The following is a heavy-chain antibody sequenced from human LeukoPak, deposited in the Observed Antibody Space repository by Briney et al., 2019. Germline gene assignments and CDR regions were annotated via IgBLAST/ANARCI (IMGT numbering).Heavy chain of an antibody. J-gene: IGHJ5*02. CDR3: ARQTGSYSGEGWFDP. CDR2: ISSSSSYI. CDR1: EFTFSRNV. D-gene: IGHD3-10*01. V-gene: IGHV3-21*01. Sequence: GGSLRLSCTDSEFTFSRNVMSWVRQAPGKGLEWVSSISSSSSYIYYADSVKGRFTISRDNAKNSLYLQMNSLRAEDTAVYYCARQTGSYSGEGWFDPWGQGTLVTVSS.